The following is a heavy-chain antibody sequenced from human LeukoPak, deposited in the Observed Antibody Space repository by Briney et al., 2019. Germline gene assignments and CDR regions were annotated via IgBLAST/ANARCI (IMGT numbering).Heavy chain of an antibody. CDR1: GFTFSSYW. CDR2: ISTSSTYI. V-gene: IGHV3-21*01. J-gene: IGHJ4*02. D-gene: IGHD1-26*01. Sequence: GGSLRLSCAASGFTFSSYWMSWVRQAPGKGLEWVSYISTSSTYIYYADSVMGRFIISRDNAKNSLYLHMSSLRAEDTAVYYCARDASGSSIGLIDFWGQGTLVTVSS. CDR3: ARDASGSSIGLIDF.